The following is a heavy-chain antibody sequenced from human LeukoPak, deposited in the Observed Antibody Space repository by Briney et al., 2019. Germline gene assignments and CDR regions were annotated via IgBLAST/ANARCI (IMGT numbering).Heavy chain of an antibody. D-gene: IGHD6-13*01. CDR2: ISWNSGSI. J-gene: IGHJ4*02. CDR1: GFTFSSYA. CDR3: AKDTGQQLVLYYFDY. V-gene: IGHV3-9*01. Sequence: GGSLRLSCAASGFTFSSYAMSWVRQAPGKGLEWISCISWNSGSIGYADSVKGRFTISRDNAKNSLYLQMNSLRAEDTALYYCAKDTGQQLVLYYFDYWGQGTLVTVSS.